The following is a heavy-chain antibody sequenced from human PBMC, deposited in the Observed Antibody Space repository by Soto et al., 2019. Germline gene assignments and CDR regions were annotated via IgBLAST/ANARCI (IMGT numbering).Heavy chain of an antibody. J-gene: IGHJ6*02. CDR3: ASYTIFGVVGPGGMDV. Sequence: GASVKVSCKASGYTFTSYGISWVRQAPGQGLEWMGWISAYNGNTNYAQKLQGRVTMTTDTSTSTAYMELRSLRSDDTAVYYCASYTIFGVVGPGGMDVWGQGTTVTV. D-gene: IGHD3-3*01. CDR2: ISAYNGNT. CDR1: GYTFTSYG. V-gene: IGHV1-18*04.